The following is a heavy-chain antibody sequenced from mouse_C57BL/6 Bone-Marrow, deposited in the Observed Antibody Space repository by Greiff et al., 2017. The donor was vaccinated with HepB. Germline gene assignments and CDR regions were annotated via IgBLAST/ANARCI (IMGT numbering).Heavy chain of an antibody. D-gene: IGHD2-5*01. Sequence: VKLQQPGTELVKPGASVKLSCKASGYTFTSYWMHWVKQRPGQGLEWIGNINPSNGGTNYNEKFKSKATLTVDKSSSTAYMQLSSLTSEDSAVYYCARASYSNYEGYYAMDYWGQGTSVTVSS. CDR3: ARASYSNYEGYYAMDY. V-gene: IGHV1-53*01. CDR1: GYTFTSYW. J-gene: IGHJ4*01. CDR2: INPSNGGT.